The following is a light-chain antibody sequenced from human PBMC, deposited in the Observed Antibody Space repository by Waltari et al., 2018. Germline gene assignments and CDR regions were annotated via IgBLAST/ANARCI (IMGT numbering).Light chain of an antibody. J-gene: IGKJ3*01. V-gene: IGKV1-39*01. CDR1: QRISRY. CDR2: AAS. Sequence: DIQMTQSPSSPSALVGDSVTIPCRASQRISRYLNWYQQQSGKAPKFKSHAASSLQSGVPSRFSGIGSGKDFTFTSSTLPPEGFAAYCCQQSHTTPCPFGPGTKVD. CDR3: QQSHTTPCP.